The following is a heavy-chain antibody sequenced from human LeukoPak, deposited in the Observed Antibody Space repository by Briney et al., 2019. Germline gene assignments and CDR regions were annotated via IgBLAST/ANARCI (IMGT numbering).Heavy chain of an antibody. CDR1: GGTFSSYA. V-gene: IGHV1-69*06. D-gene: IGHD7-27*01. J-gene: IGHJ6*03. Sequence: GASVKVSCKASGGTFSSYAISWVRQAPGQGLEWMGGIIPIFGTANYAQKFQGRVTITADKSTSTAYMELRSLRSEDTAVYYCARGALGIKSNYYYYYMDVWGKGTTVTISS. CDR2: IIPIFGTA. CDR3: ARGALGIKSNYYYYYMDV.